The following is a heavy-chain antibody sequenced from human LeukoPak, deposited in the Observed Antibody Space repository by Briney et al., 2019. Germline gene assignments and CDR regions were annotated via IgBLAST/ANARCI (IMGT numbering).Heavy chain of an antibody. CDR1: GGTFSGYY. Sequence: LSLTCAVYGGTFSGYYWSWMRQPPGKGLEGVSYITNNCGTTYYADSVKGRFTMSRDNAKNSLYLQMNSLRAEDTAVYYCAREEDYDYGDYYFDYWGQGILVTVSS. V-gene: IGHV3-11*04. CDR2: ITNNCGTT. J-gene: IGHJ4*02. CDR3: AREEDYDYGDYYFDY. D-gene: IGHD4-17*01.